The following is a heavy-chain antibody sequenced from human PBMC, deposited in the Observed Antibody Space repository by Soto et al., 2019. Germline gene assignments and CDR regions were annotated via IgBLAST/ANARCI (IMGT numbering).Heavy chain of an antibody. J-gene: IGHJ4*02. D-gene: IGHD3-10*01. CDR2: MNPNSANT. CDR1: GYTFGNYD. CDR3: ARSAFGPGVNFDI. V-gene: IGHV1-8*01. Sequence: ASVKVSCKASGYTFGNYDMNWVRQATGQGPEWMGWMNPNSANTGYVQKFQGRVAMTRDTSINTAYLELSGLRSDDTAVYYCARSAFGPGVNFDISGQGTQVTVSS.